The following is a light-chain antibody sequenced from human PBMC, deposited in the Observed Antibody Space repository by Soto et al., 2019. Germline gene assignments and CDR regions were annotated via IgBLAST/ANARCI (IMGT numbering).Light chain of an antibody. Sequence: QSVLTQPPSASGTPGQRVTIFCSGNAVNWYQQLPGTAPKLLIYSNNQRPSGVPDRFSGSKSGTSASLAISGLQSEDEADYYCAVWDDGLNGWVFGGGTKVTVL. CDR3: AVWDDGLNGWV. J-gene: IGLJ3*02. CDR2: SNN. CDR1: A. V-gene: IGLV1-44*01.